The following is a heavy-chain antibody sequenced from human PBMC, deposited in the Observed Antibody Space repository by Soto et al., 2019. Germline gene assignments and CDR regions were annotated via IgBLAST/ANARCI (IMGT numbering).Heavy chain of an antibody. CDR3: ARQRGNYFDY. V-gene: IGHV4-59*11. Sequence: ASETLSLTCAVYGESFSGHYWSWIRQPPGKGLEWIGYIYYTGSTNYNPSLKSRVTMSVDTSKKQFSLKLTSVTAADTAVYYCARQRGNYFDYWGQGSLVTVSS. CDR2: IYYTGST. CDR1: GESFSGHY. J-gene: IGHJ4*02. D-gene: IGHD3-10*01.